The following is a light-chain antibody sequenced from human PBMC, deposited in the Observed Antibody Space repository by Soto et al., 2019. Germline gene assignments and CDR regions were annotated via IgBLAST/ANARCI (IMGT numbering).Light chain of an antibody. V-gene: IGKV3-20*01. CDR1: QSVSSNY. J-gene: IGKJ2*01. Sequence: EIVLTQSPGTLSLSPGEGATLSCRASQSVSSNYLAWYQQKTGQAPRLLISGASRRATGIPDRISGSGSGTDFTLTISRLEPEDFAVYYCQQYGTSPLTFGQGTKLEIK. CDR3: QQYGTSPLT. CDR2: GAS.